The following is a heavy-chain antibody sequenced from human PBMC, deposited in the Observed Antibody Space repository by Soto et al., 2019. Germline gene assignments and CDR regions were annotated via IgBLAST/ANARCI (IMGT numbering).Heavy chain of an antibody. J-gene: IGHJ6*02. D-gene: IGHD1-20*01. Sequence: ASVKVSCKASGGTFSSYAISWVRQAPRQGLEWMGRIIPILGIANYAQKFQGRVTITADKSTSTAYMELSSLRSEDTAVYYCARLSTTYNWNYYYYGMDVWGQGTTVTVSS. CDR1: GGTFSSYA. V-gene: IGHV1-69*04. CDR3: ARLSTTYNWNYYYYGMDV. CDR2: IIPILGIA.